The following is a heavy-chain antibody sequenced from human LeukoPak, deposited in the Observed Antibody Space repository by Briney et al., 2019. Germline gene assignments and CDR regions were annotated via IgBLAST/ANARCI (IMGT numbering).Heavy chain of an antibody. CDR2: IRDKASNYAT. CDR1: GFTFSDSD. V-gene: IGHV3-73*01. Sequence: PGGSLRLSCAASGFTFSDSDMHWVRQTSGKGLEWVGRIRDKASNYATAYAAPVKGRFTISRDDSKNTACLQMNSLKTEDTAIYYCTYYRRDPRGFYYGMDVWGQGTTVTVSS. CDR3: TYYRRDPRGFYYGMDV. J-gene: IGHJ6*02. D-gene: IGHD1-26*01.